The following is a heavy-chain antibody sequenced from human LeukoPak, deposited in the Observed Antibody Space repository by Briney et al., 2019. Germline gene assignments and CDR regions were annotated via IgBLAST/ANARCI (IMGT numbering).Heavy chain of an antibody. V-gene: IGHV4-34*01. CDR3: ARGEDWNSSWKFGY. D-gene: IGHD6-13*01. CDR2: INHSGNT. CDR1: VGSFSDYY. J-gene: IGHJ4*02. Sequence: SETLSLTCAVYVGSFSDYYWSWIRQPPGKGLEWIGEINHSGNTNYNPSLKSRVTISVDTSKNQFSLKLSSVTAADTAVYYCARGEDWNSSWKFGYWGQGTLVTASS.